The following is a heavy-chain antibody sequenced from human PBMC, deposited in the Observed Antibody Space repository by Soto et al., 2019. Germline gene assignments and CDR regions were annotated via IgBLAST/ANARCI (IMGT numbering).Heavy chain of an antibody. CDR3: ARGGHVVVVTAALDY. Sequence: QVQLMQSGAEVKKPGASVKVSCKASGDTFSDYYIHWVRQAPGQGLEWMGTVNPSGGHTTYSQHFLGRVTMTRDPSTSTIPMGLTSVTSEDTAVYYCARGGHVVVVTAALDYWGQGTLVTVSS. CDR1: GDTFSDYY. J-gene: IGHJ4*02. V-gene: IGHV1-46*01. CDR2: VNPSGGHT. D-gene: IGHD2-21*02.